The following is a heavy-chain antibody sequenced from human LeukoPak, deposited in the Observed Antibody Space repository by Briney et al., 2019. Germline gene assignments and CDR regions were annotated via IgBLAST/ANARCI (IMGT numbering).Heavy chain of an antibody. J-gene: IGHJ2*01. CDR3: VRALNYWYFDL. CDR2: TGGSDDNT. Sequence: GGSLRLSCEGSGFSFNGYAMSWVRQAPGKGLEWVAVTGGSDDNTHYADSVKGRFSISRDNSKSSMFLQMNSLRGEDTAIYYCVRALNYWYFDLWGRGTLVTVSS. CDR1: GFSFNGYA. V-gene: IGHV3-23*01.